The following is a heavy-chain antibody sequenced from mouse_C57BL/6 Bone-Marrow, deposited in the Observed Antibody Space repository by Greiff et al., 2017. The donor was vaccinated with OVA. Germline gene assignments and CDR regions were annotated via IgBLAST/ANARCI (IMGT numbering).Heavy chain of an antibody. CDR2: ISDGGSYT. CDR3: ARDFYDYDGWYFDV. J-gene: IGHJ1*03. Sequence: EVKLEESGGGLVKPGGSLKLSCAASGFTFSSYAMSWVRQTPEKRLEWVATISDGGSYTYYPDNVKGRFTISRDNAKNNLYLQMSHLKSEDTAMYYGARDFYDYDGWYFDVGGTGTTVTVSS. CDR1: GFTFSSYA. D-gene: IGHD2-4*01. V-gene: IGHV5-4*01.